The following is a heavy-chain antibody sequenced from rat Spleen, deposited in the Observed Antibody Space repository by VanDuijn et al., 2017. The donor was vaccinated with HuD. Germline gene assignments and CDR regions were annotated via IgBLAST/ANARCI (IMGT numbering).Heavy chain of an antibody. Sequence: EVQLQESGPGLVKPSQSLSLTCSVTGHSITSSYRWNWIRKFPGNKLEWMGYINSAGSTNYNPSLKSRISLTRDRSKNQFFLQVDSVTTEDTATYYCARSDGTHYYLPFAYWGQGTLVTVSS. V-gene: IGHV3-3*01. CDR1: GHSITSSYR. J-gene: IGHJ3*01. D-gene: IGHD1-1*01. CDR3: ARSDGTHYYLPFAY. CDR2: INSAGST.